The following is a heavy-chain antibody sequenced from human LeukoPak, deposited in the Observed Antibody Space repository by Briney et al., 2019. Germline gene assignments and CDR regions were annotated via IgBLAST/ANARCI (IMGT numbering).Heavy chain of an antibody. Sequence: GGSLRLSCAASGFTFSSYWMSWGRQAPGKGLEWVANIKQDGSEKYYVDSVKGRFTISRDNAKNSLYLQMNSLRAEDTAVYYCARDSDYYDSSGYYGYWGQGTLVTVSS. D-gene: IGHD3-22*01. CDR1: GFTFSSYW. J-gene: IGHJ4*02. CDR2: IKQDGSEK. CDR3: ARDSDYYDSSGYYGY. V-gene: IGHV3-7*01.